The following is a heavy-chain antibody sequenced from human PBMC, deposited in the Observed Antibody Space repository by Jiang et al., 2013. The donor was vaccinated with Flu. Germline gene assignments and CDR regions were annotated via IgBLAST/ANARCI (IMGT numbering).Heavy chain of an antibody. CDR2: IYSGGGT. CDR3: AGKTDSGGNGGF. V-gene: IGHV3-53*01. D-gene: IGHD4-23*01. Sequence: VQLLESGGGLIQPGGSLRLSCAASGFPVNRNQMFWVRQAPGKGLEWVSVIYSGGGTYYRDSVKGRFTISRDSSTLYLQMNRLRVEDTAVYYCAGKTDSGGNGGFWGQGTLVTVSS. CDR1: GFPVNRNQ. J-gene: IGHJ4*02.